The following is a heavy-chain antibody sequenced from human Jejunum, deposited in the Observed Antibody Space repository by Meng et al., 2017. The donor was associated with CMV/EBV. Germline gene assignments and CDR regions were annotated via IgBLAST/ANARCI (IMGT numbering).Heavy chain of an antibody. V-gene: IGHV3-7*01. J-gene: IGHJ6*02. Sequence: WLPWVRQAPGKGLEWVANIRQDGSEKYYVDSVKGRFTISRDNAKNSLYLQMNSLRAEDTAVYYCARVNCSSSACYLTFHFYPMDVWGQGTTVTVSS. CDR2: IRQDGSEK. D-gene: IGHD2-2*01. CDR3: ARVNCSSSACYLTFHFYPMDV. CDR1: W.